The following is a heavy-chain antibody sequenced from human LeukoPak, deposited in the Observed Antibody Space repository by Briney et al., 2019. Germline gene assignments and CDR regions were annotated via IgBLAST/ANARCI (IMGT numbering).Heavy chain of an antibody. Sequence: SETLSLTCTVSGYSISSGYYWGWIRQPPGKGLEWIGYIYYSGSTNYNPSLKSRVTISVDTSTNQFSLKLSSVTAADTAVYYCARAITFYDFWSGYYPHAFDIWGQGTMVTVSS. D-gene: IGHD3-3*01. CDR1: GYSISSGYY. J-gene: IGHJ3*02. CDR2: IYYSGST. CDR3: ARAITFYDFWSGYYPHAFDI. V-gene: IGHV4-61*01.